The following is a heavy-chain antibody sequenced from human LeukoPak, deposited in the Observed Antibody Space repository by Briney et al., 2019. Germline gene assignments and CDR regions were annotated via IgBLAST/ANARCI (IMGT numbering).Heavy chain of an antibody. J-gene: IGHJ4*02. CDR2: ISNSGSTI. V-gene: IGHV3-11*01. Sequence: SGGSLRLSCAAPGFTFSDYYMSWIRQAPGKGLEWVSYISNSGSTIYYADSVKGRFTISRDNAKNSLYLQMNSLRAEDTAMYYCARPNLSTYYDILTGYYFPDYWGQGTLVTVSS. CDR1: GFTFSDYY. CDR3: ARPNLSTYYDILTGYYFPDY. D-gene: IGHD3-9*01.